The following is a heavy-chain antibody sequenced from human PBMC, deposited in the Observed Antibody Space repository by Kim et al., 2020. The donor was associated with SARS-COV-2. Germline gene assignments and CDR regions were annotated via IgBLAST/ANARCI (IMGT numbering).Heavy chain of an antibody. CDR3: ARGDYDISLDY. D-gene: IGHD3-9*01. V-gene: IGHV4-34*01. CDR2: INHSGST. J-gene: IGHJ4*02. Sequence: SETLSLTCAVYGGSFSGYYWSWIRQPPGKGLEWIGEINHSGSTNYNPSLKSRVTISVDTSKNQFSLKLSSVTAADTAVYYCARGDYDISLDYWGQGTLVT. CDR1: GGSFSGYY.